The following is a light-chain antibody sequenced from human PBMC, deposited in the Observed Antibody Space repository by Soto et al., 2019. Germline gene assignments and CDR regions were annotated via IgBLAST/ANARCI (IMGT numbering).Light chain of an antibody. CDR2: EVS. CDR3: ISYTGSSTSYV. V-gene: IGLV2-14*01. J-gene: IGLJ1*01. CDR1: SSDVGSYGH. Sequence: QSVLTQPASVSGSPGQSITISCSGTSSDVGSYGHVAWYQQFPGKSPKLMIYEVSNRPSGVSSRFSGSKSGNTASLTISGLQAEDEADYYCISYTGSSTSYVFGSGTNVTVL.